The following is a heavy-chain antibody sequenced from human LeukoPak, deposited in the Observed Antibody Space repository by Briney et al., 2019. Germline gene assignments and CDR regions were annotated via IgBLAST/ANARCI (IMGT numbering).Heavy chain of an antibody. V-gene: IGHV3-23*01. D-gene: IGHD2-2*01. CDR3: AKPEPIVVASPYYYYGMDV. J-gene: IGHJ6*02. CDR2: ISGSGGST. CDR1: GFTFSSYW. Sequence: GGSLRLSCAASGFTFSSYWMHWVRQAPGKGLEWVSAISGSGGSTYYADSVKGRFTISRDNSKNTLYLQMNSLRAEDTAVYYCAKPEPIVVASPYYYYGMDVWGQGTTVTVSS.